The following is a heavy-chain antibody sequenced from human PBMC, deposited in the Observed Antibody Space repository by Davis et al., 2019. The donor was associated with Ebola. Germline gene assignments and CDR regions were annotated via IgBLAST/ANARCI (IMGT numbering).Heavy chain of an antibody. Sequence: GESLKISCAASGFTFSSYSMNWVRQALGKGLEWVSSISSSSSYIYYADSVKGRFTISRDNAKNSLYLQMNSLRAEDTAVYYCARVLIFGVVTAPYYYGMDVWGQGTTVTVSS. V-gene: IGHV3-21*01. CDR1: GFTFSSYS. J-gene: IGHJ6*02. D-gene: IGHD3-3*01. CDR2: ISSSSSYI. CDR3: ARVLIFGVVTAPYYYGMDV.